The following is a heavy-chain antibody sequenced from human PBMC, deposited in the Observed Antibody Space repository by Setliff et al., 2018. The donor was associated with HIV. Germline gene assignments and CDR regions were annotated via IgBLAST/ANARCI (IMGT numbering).Heavy chain of an antibody. J-gene: IGHJ3*02. Sequence: LVKVSCKASGFTFTNSAVQWVRQARGQRLEWIGWIVVGSGNTNYAQKFQERVTITRDMSTSRAYMELSGLRTEDTAVYYCAADPQTGTTSYDAFDIWGQGTVVTV. CDR1: GFTFTNSA. CDR2: IVVGSGNT. CDR3: AADPQTGTTSYDAFDI. D-gene: IGHD1-7*01. V-gene: IGHV1-58*01.